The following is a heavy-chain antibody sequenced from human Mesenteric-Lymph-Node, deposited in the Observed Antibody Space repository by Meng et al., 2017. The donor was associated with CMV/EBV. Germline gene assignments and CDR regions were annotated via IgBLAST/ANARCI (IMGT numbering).Heavy chain of an antibody. CDR2: ISWNSGSI. V-gene: IGHV3-9*01. CDR1: EFTFDDYA. CDR3: ARGLAYCGGDCYLTLGH. Sequence: SLKISCAASEFTFDDYAMHWVRQAPGKGLEWVSGISWNSGSIGYADSVKGRFTISRDNSKNTLYLQMNSLRAEDTAVYYCARGLAYCGGDCYLTLGHWGQGTLVTVSS. J-gene: IGHJ4*02. D-gene: IGHD2-21*01.